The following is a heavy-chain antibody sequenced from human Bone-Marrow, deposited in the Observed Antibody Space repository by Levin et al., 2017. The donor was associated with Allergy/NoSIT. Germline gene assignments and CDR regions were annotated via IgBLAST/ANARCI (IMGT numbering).Heavy chain of an antibody. CDR1: GGTLSNYA. V-gene: IGHV1-69*01. Sequence: KRGESLKISCKASGGTLSNYAISWVRQAPGQGLEWMGGIIPAFGSTNYAQKFQGRVTITADESTRTSHMELRSLRFEDTAVYYCARARGGFYGSGSFDFWGQGTLVTVSS. J-gene: IGHJ4*02. D-gene: IGHD3-10*01. CDR3: ARARGGFYGSGSFDF. CDR2: IIPAFGST.